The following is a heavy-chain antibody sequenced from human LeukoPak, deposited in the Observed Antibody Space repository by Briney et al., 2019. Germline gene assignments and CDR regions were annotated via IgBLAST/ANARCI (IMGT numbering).Heavy chain of an antibody. Sequence: PSETLSLTCTVSGVSISSYYWSWIRQPPGKGLEWIGSMYYSGSTNYNPSLKSRVTITVDTSKNQFSLRLTSVTAADTAVYYCARVAPTRGFASSGYYPLDYWGQGSLVNVSS. CDR3: ARVAPTRGFASSGYYPLDY. V-gene: IGHV4-59*01. J-gene: IGHJ4*02. CDR2: MYYSGST. D-gene: IGHD3-22*01. CDR1: GVSISSYY.